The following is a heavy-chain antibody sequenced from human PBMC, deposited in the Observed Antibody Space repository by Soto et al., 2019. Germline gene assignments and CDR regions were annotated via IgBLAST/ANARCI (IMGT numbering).Heavy chain of an antibody. J-gene: IGHJ5*02. CDR1: GASISGFY. Sequence: PSETLSLTCTVSGASISGFYWSWIRKSAGKGLEWIGRIYATGTTDYNPSLKSRVMMSVDTSKKQFSLKLRSVTAADTAVYYCVRDGTKPLRDWFLHGG. V-gene: IGHV4-4*07. D-gene: IGHD1-1*01. CDR2: IYATGTT. CDR3: VRDGTKPLRDWFLH.